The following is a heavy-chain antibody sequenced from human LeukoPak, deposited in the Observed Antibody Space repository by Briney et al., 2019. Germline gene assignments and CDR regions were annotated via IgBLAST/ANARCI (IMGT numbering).Heavy chain of an antibody. CDR1: GFTFSSYW. Sequence: GGSLRLSCAASGFTFSSYWMHWVRQAPGKGLGWVSRINSDGSSTSYAASVEGRFTISRDNAKNTLYLQMNSLRAEDTAVYYCVREQQLGLIDYWGQGTLVTVSS. CDR3: VREQQLGLIDY. CDR2: INSDGSST. V-gene: IGHV3-74*01. J-gene: IGHJ4*02. D-gene: IGHD6-13*01.